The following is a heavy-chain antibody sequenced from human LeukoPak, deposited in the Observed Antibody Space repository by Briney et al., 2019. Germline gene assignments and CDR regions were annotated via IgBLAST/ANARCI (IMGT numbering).Heavy chain of an antibody. D-gene: IGHD3-16*01. J-gene: IGHJ4*02. CDR1: GYSFTNFW. CDR3: ARTPGGDYFGY. V-gene: IGHV5-51*01. Sequence: GESLKISCKASGYSFTNFWIGWVRQMPGKGLEWMGIIYPGASDTRYSPSFQGQVTISADKSINIAYLQWSSLKASDSAMYYCARTPGGDYFGYWGQGTLVTVSS. CDR2: IYPGASDT.